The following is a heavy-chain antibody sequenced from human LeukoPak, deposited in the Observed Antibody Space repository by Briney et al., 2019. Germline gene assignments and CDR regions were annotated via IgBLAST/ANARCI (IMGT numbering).Heavy chain of an antibody. CDR1: GYSFTSYW. CDR2: IYPGDSDT. J-gene: IGHJ4*02. D-gene: IGHD3-3*01. Sequence: GESLKISCKGSGYSFTSYWIGWVRQMPGKGLEWMGIIYPGDSDTRYSPSFQGQVTISADKSISTAYLQWSSLKASDTAMYYCARHGRDFWSGYHLDYWGQGTLVTVSS. V-gene: IGHV5-51*01. CDR3: ARHGRDFWSGYHLDY.